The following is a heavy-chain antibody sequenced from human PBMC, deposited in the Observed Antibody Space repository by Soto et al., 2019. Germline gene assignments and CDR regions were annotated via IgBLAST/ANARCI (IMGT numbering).Heavy chain of an antibody. J-gene: IGHJ4*02. Sequence: ASVKVSCKASGYTFTGYYMHWVRQAPGQGLEWMGWINPNSGGTNYAQKFQGRVTMTRDTSISTAYMELGRLRSGDTAVYYCARDGEICSGGSCFRTLDYWGQGTLVTVSS. CDR2: INPNSGGT. CDR3: ARDGEICSGGSCFRTLDY. CDR1: GYTFTGYY. D-gene: IGHD2-15*01. V-gene: IGHV1-2*02.